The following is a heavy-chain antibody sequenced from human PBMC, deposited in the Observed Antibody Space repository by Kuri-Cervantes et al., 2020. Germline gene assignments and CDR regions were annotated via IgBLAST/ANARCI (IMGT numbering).Heavy chain of an antibody. V-gene: IGHV1-69*01. CDR2: IIPIFGTA. CDR3: ARGARGITGTTPYHDAFDI. D-gene: IGHD1-7*01. J-gene: IGHJ3*02. Sequence: GGSLRLSCKASGGTFSSYAISWVRQAPGQGLEWMGGIIPIFGTANYAQKFQGRVTITADEYTSTAYMELSSLRSEDTAVYYCARGARGITGTTPYHDAFDIWGQGTMVTVSS. CDR1: GGTFSSYA.